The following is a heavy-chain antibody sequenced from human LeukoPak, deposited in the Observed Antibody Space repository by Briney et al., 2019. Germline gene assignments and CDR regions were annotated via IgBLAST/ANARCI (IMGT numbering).Heavy chain of an antibody. V-gene: IGHV3-53*01. J-gene: IGHJ4*02. Sequence: GGSLRLSCAASGFTVSSNYMSWVRQAPGKGLEWVSVIYSGGSTYYADSVKGRFTISRDNAKNSLYLQMNSLGAEDTAVYYCARDPPNWGQGTLVTVSS. CDR1: GFTVSSNY. CDR3: ARDPPN. CDR2: IYSGGST.